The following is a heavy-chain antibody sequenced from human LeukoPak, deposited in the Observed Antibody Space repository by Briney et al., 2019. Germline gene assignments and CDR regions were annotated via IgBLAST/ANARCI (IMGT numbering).Heavy chain of an antibody. J-gene: IGHJ4*02. CDR1: GFTFSIYG. D-gene: IGHD3-3*01. CDR2: IRYDGSNK. CDR3: AKAVYDFWSGSDY. Sequence: PGGSLRLSCAASGFTFSIYGMHWVRQTPGKGLEWVAFIRYDGSNKYYADSVKGRFTISRDSSKNTLYLHMNSLRAEDSAVYYCAKAVYDFWSGSDYWGQGTLVTVSS. V-gene: IGHV3-30*02.